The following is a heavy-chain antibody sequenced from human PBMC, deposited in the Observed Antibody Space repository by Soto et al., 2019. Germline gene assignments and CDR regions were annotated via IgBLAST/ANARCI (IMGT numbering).Heavy chain of an antibody. CDR3: ARESWIPRFDP. CDR2: IYYSGST. Sequence: SETLSLTCTVSGGSISSYYWSWIRQPPGKGLEWIGYIYYSGSTNYNPSLKSRVTISGDTSKTQFSLKLSSVTAADTAVYYCARESWIPRFDPWGQGTLVTVSS. V-gene: IGHV4-59*01. CDR1: GGSISSYY. J-gene: IGHJ5*02. D-gene: IGHD5-12*01.